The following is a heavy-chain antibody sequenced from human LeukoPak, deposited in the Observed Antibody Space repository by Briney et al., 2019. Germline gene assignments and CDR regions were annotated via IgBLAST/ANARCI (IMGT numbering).Heavy chain of an antibody. D-gene: IGHD5-24*01. V-gene: IGHV4-39*01. Sequence: SETLSLTCTVSGGSISSSSYYWSWIRQPPGKGLEWIGSIYYSGSTYYNPSLKSRVTISVDTSKNQFSLKLSSVTAADTAVYDCARHLKVGDGYSPFDYWGQGTLVTVSS. CDR3: ARHLKVGDGYSPFDY. CDR2: IYYSGST. CDR1: GGSISSSSYY. J-gene: IGHJ4*02.